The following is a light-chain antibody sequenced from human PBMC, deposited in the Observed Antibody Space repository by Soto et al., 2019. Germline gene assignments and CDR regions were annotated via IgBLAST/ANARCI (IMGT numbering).Light chain of an antibody. J-gene: IGKJ1*01. CDR3: QQSYNTPWT. V-gene: IGKV1-39*01. CDR2: AAS. CDR1: QSFSSY. Sequence: DIQMPQSPSSLSASVGDRVTITCRTSQSFSSYLNWYQYKPGKAPKLLIYAASSLQSGVPSRFSGSGSGTDFTLTISSLQPQDFATNYCQQSYNTPWTFGQGTKVEFK.